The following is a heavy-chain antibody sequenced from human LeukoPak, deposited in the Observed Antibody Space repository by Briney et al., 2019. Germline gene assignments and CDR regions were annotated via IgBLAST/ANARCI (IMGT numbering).Heavy chain of an antibody. CDR1: GFTFNTYA. CDR3: ARGSGRYYYDSANYYPFGY. J-gene: IGHJ4*02. D-gene: IGHD3-22*01. CDR2: ISHDGNYK. Sequence: GSLRLSCAASGFTFNTYAIHWVRQAPGKGLEWVAVISHDGNYKYYADSVKGRFTISRDNSKNTTYLQMNSLRADDTAVYYCARGSGRYYYDSANYYPFGYWGQGTLVTVSS. V-gene: IGHV3-30-3*01.